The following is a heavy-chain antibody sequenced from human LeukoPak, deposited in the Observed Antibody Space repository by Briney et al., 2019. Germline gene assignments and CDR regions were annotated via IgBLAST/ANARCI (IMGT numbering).Heavy chain of an antibody. V-gene: IGHV4-59*01. CDR2: IYYSGST. CDR3: ARVSSGWHSPFDY. J-gene: IGHJ4*02. D-gene: IGHD6-19*01. Sequence: SETLFLTCTVSGGSISSYYWSWIRQPPGKGLEWIGYIYYSGSTNYNPSLKSRVTISVDTSKNQFSLKLSSVTAADTAVYYCARVSSGWHSPFDYWGQGSLVTVSS. CDR1: GGSISSYY.